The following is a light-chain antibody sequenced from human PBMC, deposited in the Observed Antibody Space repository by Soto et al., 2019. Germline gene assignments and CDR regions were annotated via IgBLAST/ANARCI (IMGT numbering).Light chain of an antibody. J-gene: IGLJ1*01. Sequence: SVLTHPPSVSGAQGQGGTISCTGSSSNIGAGYDVHWYQQLPGTAPKLLIYGNSNRPSGVPDRFSGSKSGTSASLAITGLQAEDEADYYCQSYDSSLSGFYVFGTGTKVTVL. CDR2: GNS. V-gene: IGLV1-40*01. CDR3: QSYDSSLSGFYV. CDR1: SSNIGAGYD.